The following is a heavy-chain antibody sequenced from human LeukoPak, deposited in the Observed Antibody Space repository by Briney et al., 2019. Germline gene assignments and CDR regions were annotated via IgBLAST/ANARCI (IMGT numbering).Heavy chain of an antibody. CDR3: ARASGCSSTSCYFDY. V-gene: IGHV3-30-3*01. D-gene: IGHD2-2*01. Sequence: GGSLRLSCAASGFTFSSYAMHWVRQAPGKGLEWVAVISYDGSNKYYADSVKGRFTISRDNSKNTLYLQMNSLRAEDTAVYYCARASGCSSTSCYFDYWGQGTLVTVSS. CDR2: ISYDGSNK. CDR1: GFTFSSYA. J-gene: IGHJ4*02.